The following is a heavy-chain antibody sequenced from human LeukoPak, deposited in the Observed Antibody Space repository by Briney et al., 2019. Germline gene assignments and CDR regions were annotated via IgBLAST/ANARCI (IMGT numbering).Heavy chain of an antibody. CDR2: INPNGGST. Sequence: ALVKVSCKASGYTLTRYFIHWVRQAPGQGLEWMGIINPNGGSTSYPQKFQGRVTMTRYTSTNTVYMELSSLKSEDTAVYYCARTRYCSSTSCYKPYYGMDVWGQGTTVTVSS. CDR1: GYTLTRYF. D-gene: IGHD2-2*02. CDR3: ARTRYCSSTSCYKPYYGMDV. V-gene: IGHV1-46*01. J-gene: IGHJ6*02.